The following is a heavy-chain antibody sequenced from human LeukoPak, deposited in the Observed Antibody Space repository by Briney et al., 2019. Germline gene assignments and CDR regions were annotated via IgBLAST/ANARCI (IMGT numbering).Heavy chain of an antibody. CDR3: ARGGNSVDY. V-gene: IGHV1-18*01. J-gene: IGHJ4*02. CDR1: GYTFSSYD. Sequence: ASVKVSCKASGYTFSSYDFSWVRQAPGQGLEWMGWISGYNGNTDYAQKLQGRVTMTTDTSTSTAYRELRSLRSDDTAVYYCARGGNSVDYWGQGTLVTVSS. CDR2: ISGYNGNT. D-gene: IGHD4-23*01.